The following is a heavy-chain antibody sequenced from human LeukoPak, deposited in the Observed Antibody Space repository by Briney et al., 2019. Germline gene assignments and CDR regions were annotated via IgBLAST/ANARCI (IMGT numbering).Heavy chain of an antibody. CDR3: ARDRGQDDPIDI. V-gene: IGHV3-33*01. CDR2: IWHDGSVL. D-gene: IGHD3-10*01. J-gene: IGHJ4*02. CDR1: GFTLRSYG. Sequence: GGSLRLSCAASGFTLRSYGMHWVRQAPGEGLEWVAVIWHDGSVLDYSESVKGRFTVSRDNRKNTLYLQMDSLRVEDTAVYYCARDRGQDDPIDIWGQGTLITVSS.